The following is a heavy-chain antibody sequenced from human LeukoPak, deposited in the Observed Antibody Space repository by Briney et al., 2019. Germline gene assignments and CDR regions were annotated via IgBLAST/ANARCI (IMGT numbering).Heavy chain of an antibody. CDR2: IYYSGSS. Sequence: SETLSLTCTVSGGSISSYYWSWIRQPPGKGLEWIGYIYYSGSSNYNPSLKSRVTISADTSKNQFSLKLSSVTAADTAVYYCARVPRSYYYYYYMDVWGKGTTVTVSS. CDR3: ARVPRSYYYYYYMDV. V-gene: IGHV4-59*01. J-gene: IGHJ6*03. CDR1: GGSISSYY.